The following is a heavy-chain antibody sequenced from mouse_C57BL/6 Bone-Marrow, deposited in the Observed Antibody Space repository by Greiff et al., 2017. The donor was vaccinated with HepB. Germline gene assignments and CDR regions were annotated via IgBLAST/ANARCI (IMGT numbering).Heavy chain of an antibody. V-gene: IGHV2-2*01. Sequence: QVQLKESGPGLVQPSQSLSITCTVSGFSLTSYGVHWVRQSPGKGLVWLGVIWSGGSTDYNAAFISRLSISKDNSKSQVFFKMNSLQADDTAIYYCARKSNYGPDYAMDYWGQGTSVTVSS. D-gene: IGHD2-5*01. CDR1: GFSLTSYG. J-gene: IGHJ4*01. CDR3: ARKSNYGPDYAMDY. CDR2: IWSGGST.